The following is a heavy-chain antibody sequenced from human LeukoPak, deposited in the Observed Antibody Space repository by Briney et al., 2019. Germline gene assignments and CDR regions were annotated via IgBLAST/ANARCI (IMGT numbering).Heavy chain of an antibody. CDR2: INHSGST. CDR1: GGSFSGYY. CDR3: ARGAVAGAFDY. J-gene: IGHJ4*02. D-gene: IGHD6-19*01. Sequence: SETLSLTCAVYGGSFSGYYWSWIRQPPAKGLEGIGEINHSGSTNYNPSLKSRVTISVDTSKNQFSLKLSSVTAADTAVYYCARGAVAGAFDYWGQGTLVTVSS. V-gene: IGHV4-34*01.